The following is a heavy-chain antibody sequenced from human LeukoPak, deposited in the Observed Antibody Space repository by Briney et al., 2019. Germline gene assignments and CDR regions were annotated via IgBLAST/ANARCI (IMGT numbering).Heavy chain of an antibody. CDR1: GYTFTGYY. J-gene: IGHJ4*02. CDR3: ARDNLVGASDY. Sequence: ASVKVSCKASGYTFTGYYMHWVRQAPGQGLEWMGWINPNSGGTNYALKFQGRVTVTRDTSISTAYMELSRLRSDDTAVYYCARDNLVGASDYWGQGTLVTVSS. D-gene: IGHD1-26*01. CDR2: INPNSGGT. V-gene: IGHV1-2*02.